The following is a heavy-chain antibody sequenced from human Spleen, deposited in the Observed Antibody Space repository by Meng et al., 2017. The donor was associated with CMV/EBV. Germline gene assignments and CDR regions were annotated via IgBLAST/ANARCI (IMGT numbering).Heavy chain of an antibody. J-gene: IGHJ4*02. CDR3: ARARRGIVAGLDY. Sequence: GESLKISCEASGFTLSHYWMTWVRQAPGKGLEWVANIKQDGGEQYYVDSVKDRFTISRDNAKNSLFLQMNSLRVEDTAVYYCARARRGIVAGLDYWGQGTLVTVSS. CDR1: GFTLSHYW. CDR2: IKQDGGEQ. D-gene: IGHD3-22*01. V-gene: IGHV3-7*01.